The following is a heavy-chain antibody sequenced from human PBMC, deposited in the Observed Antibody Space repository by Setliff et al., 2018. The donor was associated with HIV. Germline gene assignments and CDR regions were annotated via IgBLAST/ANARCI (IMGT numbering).Heavy chain of an antibody. V-gene: IGHV4-31*03. D-gene: IGHD1-26*01. Sequence: PSETLSLTCTVSGDSISNGRIYWSWLRQRPGKGLEWIGYIYYTGRTSFNPSLRSRPALSLDTSENQFSLTLTSVTAADTAVYYCARGAKWGDFLNYFDYWGQGAPVTVSS. CDR3: ARGAKWGDFLNYFDY. CDR1: GDSISNGRIY. J-gene: IGHJ4*02. CDR2: IYYTGRT.